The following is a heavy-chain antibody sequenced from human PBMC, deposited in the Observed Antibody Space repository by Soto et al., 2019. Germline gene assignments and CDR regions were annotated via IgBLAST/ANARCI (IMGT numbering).Heavy chain of an antibody. CDR2: INPSAGIV. V-gene: IGHV1-2*06. CDR1: RYTFSSYD. D-gene: IGHD3-22*01. Sequence: ASVKVSCKSSRYTFSSYDVHWVRQAPGQGLEWMGLINPSAGIVSYAQAFQDRVTMTADTSITTAYMDLARLRPDDTAIFYCARGAQGFFPVSGIYFYFDHWGQGTPVTVSS. CDR3: ARGAQGFFPVSGIYFYFDH. J-gene: IGHJ4*02.